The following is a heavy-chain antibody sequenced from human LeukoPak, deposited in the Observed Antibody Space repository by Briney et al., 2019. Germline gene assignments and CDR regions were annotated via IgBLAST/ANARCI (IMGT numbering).Heavy chain of an antibody. V-gene: IGHV3-30*14. CDR1: GFTFSSYA. D-gene: IGHD2-2*01. Sequence: AGGSLRLSCAASGFTFSSYAMHWVRQAPGKGLEWVAIISYDGSDTYYTDSVKGRFTISRDNSKNTLYLQMSSLRAEDTAVYYCVKGGGYCSSSSCPPPYYFDYWGQGTLVTVSS. CDR2: ISYDGSDT. CDR3: VKGGGYCSSSSCPPPYYFDY. J-gene: IGHJ4*02.